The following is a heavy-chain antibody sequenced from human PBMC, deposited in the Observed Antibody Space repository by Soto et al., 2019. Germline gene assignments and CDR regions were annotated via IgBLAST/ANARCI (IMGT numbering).Heavy chain of an antibody. CDR3: KRRPWAYDGGIFDT. CDR1: GGPISSYY. CDR2: IYYTGTT. V-gene: IGHV4-59*01. Sequence: SETLSLTCTVSGGPISSYYWSWIRQPPGKGLEWIGYIYYTGTTNYNPSLKSRVTISVDTSKNQFSLKLSSVTTADTAVYYCKRRPWAYDGGIFDTWGQGTMVTVSS. D-gene: IGHD2-15*01. J-gene: IGHJ5*02.